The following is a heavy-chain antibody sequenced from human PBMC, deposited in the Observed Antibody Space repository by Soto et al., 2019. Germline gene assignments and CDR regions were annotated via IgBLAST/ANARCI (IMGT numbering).Heavy chain of an antibody. J-gene: IGHJ5*02. D-gene: IGHD3-3*01. CDR1: GYTFTNYG. CDR2: ISTYNGNT. Sequence: QVYLVQSGVEMKKPGASVKVSCKSSGYTFTNYGIGWFRQAPGQGPEWRGWISTYNGNTNDAQKFQDRVTMTTDTSTSTVYMDLRSLKSEDTAVYFCARVAYDFWTGNSEWWLDPWGQGTLVIVSS. CDR3: ARVAYDFWTGNSEWWLDP. V-gene: IGHV1-18*01.